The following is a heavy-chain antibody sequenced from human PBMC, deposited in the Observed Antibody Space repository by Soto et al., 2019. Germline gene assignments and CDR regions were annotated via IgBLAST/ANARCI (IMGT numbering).Heavy chain of an antibody. J-gene: IGHJ6*02. Sequence: SVKVSCKASGGTFSSYAISWVRQAPGQGLEWMGGIIPIFGTANYAQKFQGRVTITADESTSTAYMELSSLRSEDTAVYYSARGIGYSYAASYYYYGMDVWGQGPTVTVSS. CDR2: IIPIFGTA. CDR3: ARGIGYSYAASYYYYGMDV. CDR1: GGTFSSYA. V-gene: IGHV1-69*13. D-gene: IGHD5-18*01.